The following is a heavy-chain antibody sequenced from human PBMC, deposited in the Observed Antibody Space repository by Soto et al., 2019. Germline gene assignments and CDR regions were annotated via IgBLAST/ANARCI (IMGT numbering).Heavy chain of an antibody. V-gene: IGHV3-7*01. CDR3: ARVGGRWPYDY. J-gene: IGHJ4*02. D-gene: IGHD1-26*01. Sequence: EVQLVESGGGLVQPGGSLRLSCGASGFTFSNYWMSWVRQAPGKGLEWVANIKPDGSESYYVDSVKGRFTISRDNAINSLFLQMNSLRAEHTGDYYCARVGGRWPYDYWCQGTLVTVSS. CDR2: IKPDGSES. CDR1: GFTFSNYW.